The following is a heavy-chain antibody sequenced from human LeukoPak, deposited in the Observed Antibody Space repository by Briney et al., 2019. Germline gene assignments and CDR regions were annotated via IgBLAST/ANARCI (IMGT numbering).Heavy chain of an antibody. V-gene: IGHV3-7*03. CDR2: IRGDGRET. J-gene: IGHJ4*02. CDR3: ARESVVGYGSFDY. D-gene: IGHD3-22*01. Sequence: PGESLRLSCVASGFTFGAYYMSWVRQAPGKGLEWVANIRGDGRETFYADSLRGRFSIFRDNARNSVSLQMNSLSAEDTGVYYCARESVVGYGSFDYWGQGTLVTVSS. CDR1: GFTFGAYY.